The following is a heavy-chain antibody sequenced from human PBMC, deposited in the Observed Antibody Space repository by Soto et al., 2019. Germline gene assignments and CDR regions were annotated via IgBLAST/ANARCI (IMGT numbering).Heavy chain of an antibody. D-gene: IGHD4-17*01. V-gene: IGHV3-23*01. J-gene: IGHJ4*02. CDR2: ISGSGGST. Sequence: GGSLRLSCAASGFTFSSYAMSWVRQTPGKGLEWVSAISGSGGSTYYADSVKGRFTISRDNSKNTLYLQMNSLRAEDTAVYYCAKDRDYGDLLFDYWGQGTLVTVSS. CDR1: GFTFSSYA. CDR3: AKDRDYGDLLFDY.